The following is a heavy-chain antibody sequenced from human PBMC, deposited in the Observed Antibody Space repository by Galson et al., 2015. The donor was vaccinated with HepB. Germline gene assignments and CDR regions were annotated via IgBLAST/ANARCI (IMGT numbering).Heavy chain of an antibody. J-gene: IGHJ6*02. Sequence: SVKVSCKASGYTFTSYAMHWVRQAPGQRLEWMGWINAGNGNTKYSQKFQGRVTITRDTSASTAYMELSSLRSEDTAVYYCASQTMVRGVIIPLDVWGQGTTVTVSS. V-gene: IGHV1-3*01. D-gene: IGHD3-10*01. CDR1: GYTFTSYA. CDR3: ASQTMVRGVIIPLDV. CDR2: INAGNGNT.